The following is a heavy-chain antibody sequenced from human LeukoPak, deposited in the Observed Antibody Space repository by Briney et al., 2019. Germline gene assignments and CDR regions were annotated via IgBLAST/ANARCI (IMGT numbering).Heavy chain of an antibody. CDR2: VSASGGRT. D-gene: IGHD3-10*01. Sequence: GGTLRLSCAASGFTFSSYGMSWVRQTPGKGLEWVSRVSASGGRTCYADSVKGRFTISRDNSKNTMSLQMNNLRADDTAVYYCAKSYASGSFYDYWGQGTLVTVSS. CDR3: AKSYASGSFYDY. V-gene: IGHV3-23*01. CDR1: GFTFSSYG. J-gene: IGHJ4*02.